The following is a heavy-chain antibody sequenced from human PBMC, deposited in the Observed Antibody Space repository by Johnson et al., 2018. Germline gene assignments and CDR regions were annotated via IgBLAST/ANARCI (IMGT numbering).Heavy chain of an antibody. V-gene: IGHV3-30*18. J-gene: IGHJ3*02. Sequence: QVQLVQSGGGVVQXGRSXRLXCVASGFTFSSYGMHWVRQAPGKGLEWVAVISFDGSNKYYADSVKGRFTISRDNSKNTLNLQVNSLSAEETSVYYFAKCIGQLVWKNAFDIWGQGTMVIVSS. CDR1: GFTFSSYG. CDR3: AKCIGQLVWKNAFDI. CDR2: ISFDGSNK. D-gene: IGHD1-1*01.